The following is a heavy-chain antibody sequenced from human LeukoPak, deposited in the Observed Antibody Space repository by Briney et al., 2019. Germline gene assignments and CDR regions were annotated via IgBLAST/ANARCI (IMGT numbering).Heavy chain of an antibody. D-gene: IGHD3-10*01. CDR1: GGSFSGYY. J-gene: IGHJ4*02. V-gene: IGHV4-34*01. Sequence: SETLSLTCAVYGGSFSGYYWSWIRQPPGKGLEWIGEINHSGSTNYNPSLKSRVTISVDTSKNQFSLKLSSVTAADTAVYYCARGRLYYYGSGSYYFDYWAQGPPVTVSS. CDR3: ARGRLYYYGSGSYYFDY. CDR2: INHSGST.